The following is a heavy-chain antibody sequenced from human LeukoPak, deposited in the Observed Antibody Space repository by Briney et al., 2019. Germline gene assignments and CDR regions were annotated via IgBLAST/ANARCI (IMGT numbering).Heavy chain of an antibody. D-gene: IGHD3-10*01. CDR3: ARVGYYGSGNSGPVDY. Sequence: SETLSLTCAVYGGSFSGYYWSWIRQPPGKGLEWIGEINHSGSTYYNPSLKSRVTISVDTSKNQFSLMVSSVTVADTGVYYCARVGYYGSGNSGPVDYWGQGTLVTVSS. CDR2: INHSGST. CDR1: GGSFSGYY. V-gene: IGHV4-34*01. J-gene: IGHJ4*02.